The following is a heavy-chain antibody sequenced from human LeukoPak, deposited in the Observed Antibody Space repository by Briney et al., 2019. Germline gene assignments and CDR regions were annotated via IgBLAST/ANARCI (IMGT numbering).Heavy chain of an antibody. J-gene: IGHJ4*02. CDR2: IIPIFGTA. Sequence: SVKVSCKASGYTFTSYGISWVRQAPGQGLEWMGGIIPIFGTANYAQKFQGRVTITADESTSTAYMELSSLRSEDTAVYYCARDGATVTAFDYWGQGTLVTVSS. V-gene: IGHV1-69*13. CDR1: GYTFTSYG. D-gene: IGHD4-17*01. CDR3: ARDGATVTAFDY.